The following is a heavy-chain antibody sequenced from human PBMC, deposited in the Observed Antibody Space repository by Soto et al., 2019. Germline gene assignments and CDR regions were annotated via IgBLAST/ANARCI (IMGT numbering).Heavy chain of an antibody. CDR1: GYTFTSYA. J-gene: IGHJ6*02. Sequence: GASVKVSCKASGYTFTSYAMHWVRQAPGQRLEWMGWINAGNGNTKYSQKFQGRATITRDTSASTAYMELSSLRSEDTAVYYYARVSGDGYNSFYYYGMDVWGQGTTVTVSS. V-gene: IGHV1-3*01. CDR2: INAGNGNT. CDR3: ARVSGDGYNSFYYYGMDV. D-gene: IGHD5-12*01.